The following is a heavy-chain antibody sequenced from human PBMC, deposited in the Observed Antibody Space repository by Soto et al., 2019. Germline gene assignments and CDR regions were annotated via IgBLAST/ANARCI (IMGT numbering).Heavy chain of an antibody. CDR1: GGTFSSYA. CDR2: IIPIFGTA. CDR3: AREVNYYDSSGYVLSVGMDV. Sequence: QVQLVQSGAEVKKPGSSVKVSCKASGGTFSSYAISWVRQAPGQGLEWMGGIIPIFGTANYAQKFQGRVTITADESTSTAYMELSSLRSEDTAVYYCAREVNYYDSSGYVLSVGMDVWGQGTTVTVSS. V-gene: IGHV1-69*12. D-gene: IGHD3-22*01. J-gene: IGHJ6*02.